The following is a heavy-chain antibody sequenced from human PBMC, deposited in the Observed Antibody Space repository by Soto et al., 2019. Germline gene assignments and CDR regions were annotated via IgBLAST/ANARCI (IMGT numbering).Heavy chain of an antibody. CDR3: AGLGQFDY. CDR2: ISFSGSTI. V-gene: IGHV3-11*01. Sequence: QVQLVESGGGLVKPGGSLRLSCAASGFTFSDYSMTWIRQAPGKGLEWVLYISFSGSTIYYGDSVKGRFTASRDNDRDSMYLQTNSRTAEYTAVYDVAGLGQFDYWGQGTLVTVSS. J-gene: IGHJ4*02. CDR1: GFTFSDYS.